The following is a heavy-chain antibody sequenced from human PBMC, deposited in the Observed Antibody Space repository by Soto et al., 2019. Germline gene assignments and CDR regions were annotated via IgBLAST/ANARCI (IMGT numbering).Heavy chain of an antibody. D-gene: IGHD3-9*01. CDR1: GGSISSGGYY. J-gene: IGHJ3*02. CDR3: ARALILTGYYIHDAFDI. Sequence: PSETLSLTCSVSGGSISSGGYYWSWIRQHPGKGLEWIGYIYHSGSTYYNPSLKSRVTISVDRSKNQFSLKLSSVTAADTAVYYCARALILTGYYIHDAFDIWGQGTMVTVSS. CDR2: IYHSGST. V-gene: IGHV4-30-2*01.